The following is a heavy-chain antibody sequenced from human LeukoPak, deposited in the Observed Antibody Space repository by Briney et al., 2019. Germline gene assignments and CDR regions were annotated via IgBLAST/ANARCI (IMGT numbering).Heavy chain of an antibody. CDR1: GGTFSSYA. J-gene: IGHJ6*03. V-gene: IGHV1-69*13. Sequence: SVKVSCKASGGTFSSYAISWVRQAPGQGLEWMGGIIPIFGTANYAQKFQGRVTITADESTSTASMELSSLRSEDTAVYYCARDGKYYDFWSGPPLNYYYYMDVSGKGTTVTVSS. D-gene: IGHD3-3*01. CDR2: IIPIFGTA. CDR3: ARDGKYYDFWSGPPLNYYYYMDV.